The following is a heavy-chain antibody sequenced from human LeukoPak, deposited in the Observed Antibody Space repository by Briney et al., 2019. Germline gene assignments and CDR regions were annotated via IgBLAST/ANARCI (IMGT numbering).Heavy chain of an antibody. CDR3: AIATTGRGAFGS. D-gene: IGHD1-1*01. J-gene: IGHJ4*02. Sequence: QTGGSLRLSCAASGFTFSDFWMSWVRQAPGKRLECVASTNEAGGDKLYVDSVKGRFTISRDNSKNSLSLQMNSLTAEDTAIYYCAIATTGRGAFGSWGQGTLVSVSS. CDR1: GFTFSDFW. CDR2: TNEAGGDK. V-gene: IGHV3-7*01.